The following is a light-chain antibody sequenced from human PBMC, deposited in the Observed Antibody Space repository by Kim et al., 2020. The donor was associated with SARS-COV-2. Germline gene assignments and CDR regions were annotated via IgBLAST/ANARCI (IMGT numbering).Light chain of an antibody. Sequence: AVVGDRVTITCRASQSISSWLAWYQQKPGKAPKLLIYDASSLESGVPSRFSGSGSGTEFTLTISSLQPDDFATYYYQQYNSYSGTFGQGTKVDIK. CDR1: QSISSW. CDR3: QQYNSYSGT. V-gene: IGKV1-5*01. J-gene: IGKJ1*01. CDR2: DAS.